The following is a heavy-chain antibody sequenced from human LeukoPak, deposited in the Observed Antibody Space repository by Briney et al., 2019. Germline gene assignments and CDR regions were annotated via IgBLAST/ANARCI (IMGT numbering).Heavy chain of an antibody. J-gene: IGHJ4*02. D-gene: IGHD4-17*01. CDR3: ARGSLGDYAVSFDY. CDR2: IYYSGST. V-gene: IGHV4-59*01. Sequence: SETLSLTCTVSGGSISSYYWSWIRQPPGKGLEWIGYIYYSGSTNYNPSLKSRVTISVDTSKNQFSLKLSSVTAADTAVHYCARGSLGDYAVSFDYWGQGTLVTVSS. CDR1: GGSISSYY.